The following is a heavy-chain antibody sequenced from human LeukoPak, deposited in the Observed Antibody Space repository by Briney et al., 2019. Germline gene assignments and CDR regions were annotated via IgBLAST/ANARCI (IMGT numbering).Heavy chain of an antibody. J-gene: IGHJ4*02. CDR2: IYTSGST. D-gene: IGHD1-26*01. V-gene: IGHV4-61*02. Sequence: SETLSLTCTVSGGSISSGSYYWSWIRQPAGKGLEWIGRIYTSGSTNYNPSLKSRVTISVDTSKNKFSLKLSSVTAADTAVYYCARARGGGSYRGYYFDYWGQGTLVTVSS. CDR3: ARARGGGSYRGYYFDY. CDR1: GGSISSGSYY.